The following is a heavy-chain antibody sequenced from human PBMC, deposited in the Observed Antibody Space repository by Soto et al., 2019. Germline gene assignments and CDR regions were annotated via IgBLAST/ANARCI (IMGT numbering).Heavy chain of an antibody. V-gene: IGHV3-11*06. J-gene: IGHJ4*02. Sequence: PGGSLRLSCAASGFTFSDYYMSWIRQAPGKGLEWVSYISSSSSYTNYADSVKGRFTISRDNAKNSLYLQMNSLRAEDTAVYYCATHYYDSSGPSYFDYWGQRTLVTASS. CDR3: ATHYYDSSGPSYFDY. CDR1: GFTFSDYY. D-gene: IGHD3-22*01. CDR2: ISSSSSYT.